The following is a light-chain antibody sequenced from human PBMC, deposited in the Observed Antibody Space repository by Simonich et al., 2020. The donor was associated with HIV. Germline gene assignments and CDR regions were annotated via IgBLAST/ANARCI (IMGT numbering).Light chain of an antibody. Sequence: DIQMTQSPSSLSASVGDRVTITCRASQGISNFLAWYQQKPGKVPKLLIYAASTLQSGVPSRFSGSGSGTDFTLTISSVQPEDVATYYCQKYNSALGTFGQGTKVEIK. J-gene: IGKJ1*01. CDR2: AAS. CDR1: QGISNF. CDR3: QKYNSALGT. V-gene: IGKV1-27*01.